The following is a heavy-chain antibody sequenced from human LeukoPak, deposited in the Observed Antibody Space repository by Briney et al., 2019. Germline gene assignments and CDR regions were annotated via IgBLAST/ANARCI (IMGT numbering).Heavy chain of an antibody. J-gene: IGHJ4*02. V-gene: IGHV4-34*01. CDR1: GGSFSGYY. Sequence: PSETLSLTCAVCGGSFSGYYWTWIRHPPEMGLEWIGEIYHSGSTKYNGSLKSRVTISVDTSKNQSSLKLNSVTAADTAVYYCARGPFGMNTIRPSPFDLWGQGTLVTVSS. CDR2: IYHSGST. D-gene: IGHD5-24*01. CDR3: ARGPFGMNTIRPSPFDL.